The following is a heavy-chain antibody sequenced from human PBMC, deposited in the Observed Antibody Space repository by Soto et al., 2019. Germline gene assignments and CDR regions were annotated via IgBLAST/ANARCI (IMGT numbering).Heavy chain of an antibody. V-gene: IGHV1-18*01. J-gene: IGHJ4*02. CDR2: VSACNRNT. CDR3: ARERRWAPLLY. D-gene: IGHD1-26*01. CDR1: GYTFSNYG. Sequence: QVQLVQSGPEVKKPGASVKVSCKGSGYTFSNYGVTWVRQAPGQGLERLGWVSACNRNTDYAQKFEDRATMTIDTSTNTAYLELRGLTPDDTAVYYCARERRWAPLLYWGQGTL.